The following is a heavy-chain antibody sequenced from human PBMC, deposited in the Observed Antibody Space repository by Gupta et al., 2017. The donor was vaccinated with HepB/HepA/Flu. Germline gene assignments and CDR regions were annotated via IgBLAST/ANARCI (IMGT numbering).Heavy chain of an antibody. V-gene: IGHV4-39*01. D-gene: IGHD5-18*01. J-gene: IGHJ4*02. Sequence: QLQLQESGPGLVKPSETLSLTCTVSGGSISSSSYYWGWIRQPPGKGLEWIGSIYYSGSTYYNPSLKSRVTISVDTSKNQFSLRLSSVTAADTAVYYCARRARGYSYGYRGVFDYWGQGTLVTVSS. CDR2: IYYSGST. CDR1: GGSISSSSYY. CDR3: ARRARGYSYGYRGVFDY.